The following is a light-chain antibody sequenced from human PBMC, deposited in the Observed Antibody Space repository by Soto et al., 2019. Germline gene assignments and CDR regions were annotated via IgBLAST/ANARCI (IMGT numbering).Light chain of an antibody. CDR2: WAS. CDR3: QQYYGSPSRT. CDR1: QSVLYSSNNMNY. J-gene: IGKJ1*01. Sequence: DIVMTQSPDSLAVSLGERATINCKSSQSVLYSSNNMNYLAWYQQKPGQPPKLLISWASTREFGVPDRFSGSESRTDFTLTISSLQDEDVAGYYCQQYYGSPSRTFGQGTKVDIK. V-gene: IGKV4-1*01.